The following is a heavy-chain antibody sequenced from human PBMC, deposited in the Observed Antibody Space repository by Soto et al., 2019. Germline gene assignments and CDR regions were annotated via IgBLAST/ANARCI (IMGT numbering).Heavy chain of an antibody. CDR3: ARDKIAVAGPSDY. V-gene: IGHV3-30-3*01. D-gene: IGHD6-19*01. CDR2: ISYDGSNK. CDR1: GFTFSSYA. J-gene: IGHJ4*02. Sequence: GWSLRLSCAASGFTFSSYAMHWVRQAPGKGLEWVAVISYDGSNKYYADSVKGRFTISRDNSKNTLYLQMNSLRAEDTAVYYCARDKIAVAGPSDYWGQGTLVTVSS.